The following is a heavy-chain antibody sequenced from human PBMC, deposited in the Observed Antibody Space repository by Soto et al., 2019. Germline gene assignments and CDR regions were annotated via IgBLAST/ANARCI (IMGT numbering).Heavy chain of an antibody. J-gene: IGHJ6*02. CDR3: AKDLTVVAARIYYYYGMDV. CDR2: ISYDGSNK. D-gene: IGHD2-15*01. Sequence: RGSLRLSCAASGFTFISYGIHWFRQSPWKWLAWVAVISYDGSNKYYADSVKGRFTISRDNSKNTLYLQMNSLRAEDTAVYYCAKDLTVVAARIYYYYGMDVWGQGTTVTVSS. CDR1: GFTFISYG. V-gene: IGHV3-30*18.